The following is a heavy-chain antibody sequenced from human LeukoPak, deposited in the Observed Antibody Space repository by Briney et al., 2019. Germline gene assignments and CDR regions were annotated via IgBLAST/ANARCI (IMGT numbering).Heavy chain of an antibody. CDR2: IYYSGST. V-gene: IGHV4-59*12. CDR1: GGSISSYY. D-gene: IGHD3-22*01. Sequence: SETLSLTCTVSGGSISSYYWSWIRQPPGKGLEWIGYIYYSGSTNYNPSLKSRVTISVDTSKNQFSLKLSSVTAADTAVYYCARASLGYYYDSSGYYHLNALDIWGQGTMVTVSS. CDR3: ARASLGYYYDSSGYYHLNALDI. J-gene: IGHJ3*02.